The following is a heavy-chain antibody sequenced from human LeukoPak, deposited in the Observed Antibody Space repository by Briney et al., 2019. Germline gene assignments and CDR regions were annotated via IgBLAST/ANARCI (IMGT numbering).Heavy chain of an antibody. CDR1: GFTFNTYW. Sequence: GGSLRLSCAASGFTFNTYWMHWVRHAPGEGPVWVAHILNDGGSTSYADSVKGRFIISRDNAKNTLSLQMNSLRAEDTAVYYCVRHNYGYDYWGQGTLVTVSS. CDR2: ILNDGGST. D-gene: IGHD5-18*01. J-gene: IGHJ4*02. CDR3: VRHNYGYDY. V-gene: IGHV3-74*01.